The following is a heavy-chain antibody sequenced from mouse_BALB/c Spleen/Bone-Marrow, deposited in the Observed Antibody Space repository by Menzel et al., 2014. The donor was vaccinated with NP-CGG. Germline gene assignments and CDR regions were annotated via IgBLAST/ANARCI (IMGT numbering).Heavy chain of an antibody. CDR1: GYTFTSYL. V-gene: IGHV1S22*01. J-gene: IGHJ3*01. D-gene: IGHD2-1*01. Sequence: LQQSGSELVRPGASVKLSCKASGYTFTSYLIHWVKQRPGQGLEWIGNIYPGSGSTNYDEKFKSKATLTVDTSSSTAYMQLSSLTSEDSAVYYCTRTYGNYPAWFAYRGQGTLVTVSA. CDR3: TRTYGNYPAWFAY. CDR2: IYPGSGST.